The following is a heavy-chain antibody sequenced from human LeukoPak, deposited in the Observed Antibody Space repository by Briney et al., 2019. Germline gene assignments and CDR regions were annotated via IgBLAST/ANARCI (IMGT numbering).Heavy chain of an antibody. CDR3: ASNHVDTAIPYYYYGMDV. Sequence: ASVKVSCKASGYTFTSYAMNWARQAPGQGLEWTGWINTNTGNPTYAQGFTGRFVFSLDTSVSTAYLQISSLKAEDTAVYYWASNHVDTAIPYYYYGMDVWGQGTTVTVSS. CDR2: INTNTGNP. J-gene: IGHJ6*02. CDR1: GYTFTSYA. V-gene: IGHV7-4-1*02. D-gene: IGHD5-18*01.